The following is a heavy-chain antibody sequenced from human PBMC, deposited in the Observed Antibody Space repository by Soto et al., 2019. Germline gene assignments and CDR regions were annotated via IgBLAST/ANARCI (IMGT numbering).Heavy chain of an antibody. Sequence: QLQLQESGPGLVKASETLSLSCTVSGGSISSSSYYWGWIRQPPGKGLEWIGSIYFSGSTHYNVSLTSRVPISVDTSRNQFSLKLSSVTATDTAVYYCARHVRGWQLMLDNWGQGSLVTVSS. J-gene: IGHJ4*02. V-gene: IGHV4-39*01. CDR3: ARHVRGWQLMLDN. CDR1: GGSISSSSYY. CDR2: IYFSGST. D-gene: IGHD6-13*01.